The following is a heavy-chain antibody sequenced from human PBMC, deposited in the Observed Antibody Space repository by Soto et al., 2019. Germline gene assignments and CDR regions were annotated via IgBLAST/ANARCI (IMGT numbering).Heavy chain of an antibody. Sequence: QVQLQESGPGLVKPSGTLSLTCAVSGGSISSSNWWSWVRQPPGKGLEWIGEIYHSGSTNYNPSRKSXXTXSXDKSKNQFSLKLSSVTAADTAVYYCARIDYGVAFDIWGPGTMVTVSS. CDR3: ARIDYGVAFDI. D-gene: IGHD4-17*01. V-gene: IGHV4-4*02. CDR1: GGSISSSNW. CDR2: IYHSGST. J-gene: IGHJ3*02.